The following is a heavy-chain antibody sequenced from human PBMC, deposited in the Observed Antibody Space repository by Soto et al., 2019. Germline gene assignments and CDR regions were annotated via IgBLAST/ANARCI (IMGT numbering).Heavy chain of an antibody. Sequence: QVQLVQSGAEVKKPGSSVKVSCKASGGTFSSYAISWVRQAPGQGLEWMGGIIPIFGTANYAQKFQGRVTITAGESTSTAYMELSSLRSEDTAVYYCASDYYYDSSGYSGDAFDIWGQGTMVTVSS. V-gene: IGHV1-69*01. CDR1: GGTFSSYA. J-gene: IGHJ3*02. CDR2: IIPIFGTA. D-gene: IGHD3-22*01. CDR3: ASDYYYDSSGYSGDAFDI.